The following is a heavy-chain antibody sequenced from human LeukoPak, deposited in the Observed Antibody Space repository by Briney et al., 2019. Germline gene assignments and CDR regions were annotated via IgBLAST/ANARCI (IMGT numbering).Heavy chain of an antibody. J-gene: IGHJ3*02. D-gene: IGHD2-15*01. CDR1: SGSISNYY. CDR2: ISYSGST. V-gene: IGHV4-59*01. CDR3: ARRGSGGRSFDI. Sequence: PSETLSLTCTVSSGSISNYYWSWIRQPPGKGLEWIGYISYSGSTNYNPSLKSRVTISVDTSKIQFSLNLNSVTAADTAVYYCARRGSGGRSFDIWGQGTMVTVSS.